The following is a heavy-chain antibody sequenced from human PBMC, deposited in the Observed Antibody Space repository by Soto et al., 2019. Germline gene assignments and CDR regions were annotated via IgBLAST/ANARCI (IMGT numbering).Heavy chain of an antibody. Sequence: VQVVQSEAEAKQPGSSVKLSCKVSGVTCSNAAFSWVRQAPGQGIEWMGGIIPIFGGAKYAQKFQARVKITADEMTDIVYMELPSLRLDATAVYFCARAGEYRQQAGTIEFFGMDVWGQGPTVTVSS. CDR3: ARAGEYRQQAGTIEFFGMDV. CDR2: IIPIFGGA. CDR1: GVTCSNAA. J-gene: IGHJ6*02. D-gene: IGHD6-13*01. V-gene: IGHV1-69*01.